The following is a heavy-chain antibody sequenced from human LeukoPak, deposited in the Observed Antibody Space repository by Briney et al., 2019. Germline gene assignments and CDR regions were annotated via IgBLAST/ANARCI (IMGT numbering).Heavy chain of an antibody. J-gene: IGHJ4*02. Sequence: ASVRVSCKASGYSLTSYAMHWVRQAPGQGLEWMGWIHAGNGNTKYSEKLQGKLTITRDTSASTGYMEMSSLRWEDTAVYYCAREGSGASFVDYWGQGTLVTVSS. CDR2: IHAGNGNT. D-gene: IGHD2-15*01. V-gene: IGHV1-3*01. CDR3: AREGSGASFVDY. CDR1: GYSLTSYA.